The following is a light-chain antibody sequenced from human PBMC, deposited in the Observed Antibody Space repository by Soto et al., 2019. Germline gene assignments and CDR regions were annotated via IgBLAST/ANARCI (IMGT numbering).Light chain of an antibody. CDR3: QQRYNWPT. CDR1: QSISSY. Sequence: EIVLTPSPATLSLSPGERATLSCRASQSISSYLAWYQQKPGQAPRLLIYDASNRATGIPARFSGSGSGTDFTLTISSLEPEDFAVYYCQQRYNWPTFGQGTRLEIK. V-gene: IGKV3-11*01. J-gene: IGKJ5*01. CDR2: DAS.